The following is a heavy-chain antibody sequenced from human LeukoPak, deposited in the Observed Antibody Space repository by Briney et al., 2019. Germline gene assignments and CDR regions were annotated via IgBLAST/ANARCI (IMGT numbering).Heavy chain of an antibody. CDR3: ARASPYGSGRNNWFDP. J-gene: IGHJ5*02. CDR1: GYTFTSCG. D-gene: IGHD3-10*01. V-gene: IGHV1-18*01. CDR2: ISAYNGNT. Sequence: ASVKVSCKASGYTFTSCGISWVRQAPGQGLEWMGWISAYNGNTNYAQKLQGRVTMSTDTSTSTAYMELRSLRSDDTAVYYCARASPYGSGRNNWFDPWGQGTLVTVSS.